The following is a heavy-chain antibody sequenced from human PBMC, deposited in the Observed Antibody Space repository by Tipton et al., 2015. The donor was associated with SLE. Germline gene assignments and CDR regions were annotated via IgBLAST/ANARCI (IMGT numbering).Heavy chain of an antibody. Sequence: TLSLTCTVSGGSTSSISYYWGWIRQPPGKGLEWIGSIYYSGRTYFNPSLKSRVTISVDTSNNQFSLKLTSVTATDTAVYYCARLGYAFWSRYADSWGQGTLVTVSS. D-gene: IGHD3-3*01. CDR2: IYYSGRT. J-gene: IGHJ4*02. CDR1: GGSTSSISYY. CDR3: ARLGYAFWSRYADS. V-gene: IGHV4-39*07.